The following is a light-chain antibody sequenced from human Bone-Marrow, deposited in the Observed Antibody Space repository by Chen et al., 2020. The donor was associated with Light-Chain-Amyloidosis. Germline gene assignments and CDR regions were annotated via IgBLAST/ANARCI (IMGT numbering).Light chain of an antibody. CDR1: NIGSTS. J-gene: IGLJ3*02. CDR3: QVWDRSSDRPV. V-gene: IGLV3-21*02. Sequence: SYVLTQPSSVSVAPGQTAPIACGGNNIGSTSVHWYQQTPGQAPLLVVYDDSDRPSGIPERLSGANSGNTATLRMSRVEAGDEADYCCQVWDRSSDRPVFGGGTKLTVL. CDR2: DDS.